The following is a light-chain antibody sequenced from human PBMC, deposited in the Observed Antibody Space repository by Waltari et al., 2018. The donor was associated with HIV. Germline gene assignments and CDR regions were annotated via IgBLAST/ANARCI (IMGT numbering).Light chain of an antibody. J-gene: IGKJ2*01. V-gene: IGKV3-15*01. CDR1: ESVGNN. Sequence: EVVLTQSPITLSVSPGERVTLSCRASESVGNNIAWYQQKPGQAPSLVIYGGSTRATGLPVRFSGSGSGTDFTLTISSLKSEDIAVYFCQQYRDWPRYTFGQGTKLDIK. CDR2: GGS. CDR3: QQYRDWPRYT.